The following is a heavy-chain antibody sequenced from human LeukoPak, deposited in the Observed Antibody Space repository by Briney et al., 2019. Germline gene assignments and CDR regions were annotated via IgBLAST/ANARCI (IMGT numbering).Heavy chain of an antibody. CDR2: INPNSGGT. D-gene: IGHD3-10*01. Sequence: ASVKVSCKASGYTFTGYYMHWVRQAPGQGLEWMGWINPNSGGTNYAQKFQGRVTMTRDTSISTAYMELSRLRSDDTAVYYCANYGSGSYYYYYGMGVWGQGTTVTVSS. J-gene: IGHJ6*02. CDR3: ANYGSGSYYYYYGMGV. CDR1: GYTFTGYY. V-gene: IGHV1-2*02.